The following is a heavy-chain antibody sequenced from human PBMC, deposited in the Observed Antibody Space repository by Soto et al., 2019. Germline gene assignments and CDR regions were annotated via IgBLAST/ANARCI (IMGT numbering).Heavy chain of an antibody. D-gene: IGHD1-26*01. J-gene: IGHJ4*02. CDR3: SGAESPDTAYFSLY. CDR1: GVTFRSDA. CDR2: ISYHGNDK. V-gene: IGHV3-30-3*01. Sequence: SLRLSCAVFGVTFRSDAMHCVRQAPGKGLEWVAVISYHGNDKYAAAVKGRFTISRDTSNGIAYLQMNSLNIEDSAVYYCSGAESPDTAYFSLYWGQGTPVTVSS.